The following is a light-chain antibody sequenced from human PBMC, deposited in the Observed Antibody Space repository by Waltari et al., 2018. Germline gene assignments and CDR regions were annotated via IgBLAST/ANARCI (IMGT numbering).Light chain of an antibody. Sequence: EIVMTQSPGTLSVSPGERATLSCRASQSVNSHLAWYQQKFGQAPRLLIYGTSNRAIGIPARFSGSGSGTDFTLTINSLQSEDFAVYYCQQYNLWPPGTFGQGTKVEFK. CDR2: GTS. V-gene: IGKV3D-15*01. J-gene: IGKJ2*01. CDR1: QSVNSH. CDR3: QQYNLWPPGT.